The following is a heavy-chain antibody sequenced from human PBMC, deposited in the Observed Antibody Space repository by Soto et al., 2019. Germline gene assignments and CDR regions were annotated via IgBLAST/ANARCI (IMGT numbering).Heavy chain of an antibody. Sequence: GGSLRLSCAASGFTFSNAWMNWVRQAPGKGLEWVGRIKSKTDGGTTDYAAPVKGRFTISRDDSKNTLYLQMNSLKTEDTAVYYCTTESGDYDHYLQYEPKYFDYWGQGTLVTVSS. J-gene: IGHJ4*02. V-gene: IGHV3-15*07. CDR2: IKSKTDGGTT. CDR3: TTESGDYDHYLQYEPKYFDY. D-gene: IGHD4-17*01. CDR1: GFTFSNAW.